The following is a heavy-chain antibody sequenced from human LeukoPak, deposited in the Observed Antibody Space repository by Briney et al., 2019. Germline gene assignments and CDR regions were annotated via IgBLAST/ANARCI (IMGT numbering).Heavy chain of an antibody. D-gene: IGHD1-26*01. CDR2: ISYDGTNK. CDR3: AKDRSGMGYYFDF. V-gene: IGHV3-30*18. Sequence: GGSLRLSCAVSGFTFNTYGLHWVRQTPNKGLEWVALISYDGTNKYYADSVKGRFTISRDNSKNTLYLQMDSLRAEDTAVYYCAKDRSGMGYYFDFWGQGTLVTVSS. CDR1: GFTFNTYG. J-gene: IGHJ4*02.